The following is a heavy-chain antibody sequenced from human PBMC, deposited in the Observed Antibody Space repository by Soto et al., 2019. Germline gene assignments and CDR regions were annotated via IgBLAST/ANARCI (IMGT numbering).Heavy chain of an antibody. J-gene: IGHJ5*02. CDR1: GFIFSSYA. D-gene: IGHD2-2*01. V-gene: IGHV3-23*01. CDR3: AKRNWEGCRSINCYLDDH. CDR2: ISGSGDSR. Sequence: EVQLLESGGDLVQPGGSLRLSCAASGFIFSSYAMSWVRQAPGKGLEWVSGISGSGDSRDYADSVKGRFTISRDNSRNTMYLEMNSLRAEDTALYYCAKRNWEGCRSINCYLDDHWGQGTLVTVSS.